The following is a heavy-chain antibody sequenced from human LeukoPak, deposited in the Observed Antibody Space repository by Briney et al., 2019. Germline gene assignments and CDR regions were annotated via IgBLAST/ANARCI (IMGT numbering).Heavy chain of an antibody. Sequence: GASVNVSCKASGYTFTGYYMHWVRQAPGQGLEWMGWINPKSGGTNFAQKFQGRVTMTRDTSISTTYMELSRLRSDDTAVYYCARSPLHMGDYTDYWGQGTLVTVSS. CDR2: INPKSGGT. CDR3: ARSPLHMGDYTDY. J-gene: IGHJ4*02. V-gene: IGHV1-2*02. CDR1: GYTFTGYY. D-gene: IGHD4-17*01.